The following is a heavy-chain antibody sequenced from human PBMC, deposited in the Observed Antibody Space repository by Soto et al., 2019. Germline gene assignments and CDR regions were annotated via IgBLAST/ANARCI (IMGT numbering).Heavy chain of an antibody. D-gene: IGHD6-6*01. Sequence: KPSETLSLTCTVSGGSVSSGSYYWSWIRQPPGKGLEWIGYIYYSGSTNYNPSLKSRVTISVDTSKNQFSLKLSSVTAADTAVYYCARARHSSSSHYYYYGMDVWGQGTTVTVSS. V-gene: IGHV4-61*01. CDR1: GGSVSSGSYY. J-gene: IGHJ6*02. CDR2: IYYSGST. CDR3: ARARHSSSSHYYYYGMDV.